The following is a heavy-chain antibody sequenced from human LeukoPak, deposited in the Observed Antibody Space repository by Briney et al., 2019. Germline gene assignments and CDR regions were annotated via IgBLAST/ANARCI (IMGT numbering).Heavy chain of an antibody. CDR3: AKPGSCSGTGCYGYFQH. V-gene: IGHV3-23*01. CDR2: ISGSGSST. Sequence: GGSLRLSCAAPGFTFSTYAMSWVRQAPGKGLEWVSTISGSGSSTYHADSVKGRFTISRDNSKSTLYLQMNSLRAEDTAVYYCAKPGSCSGTGCYGYFQHWGQGTLVTVSS. J-gene: IGHJ1*01. D-gene: IGHD2-2*01. CDR1: GFTFSTYA.